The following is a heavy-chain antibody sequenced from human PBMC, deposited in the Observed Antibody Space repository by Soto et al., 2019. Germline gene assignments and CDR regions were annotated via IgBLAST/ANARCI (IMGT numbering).Heavy chain of an antibody. D-gene: IGHD3-10*01. Sequence: EVQLVESGGGLGEPGGSLRLSCAASGFMFSNAYMTWVRQTPGKGLEWVGRVKSKTDGGTIDYAAPVKGRFTISGDDSKNTLYLQMNSLKTEDTAVYYCTTRGPTWTSDYWGQGTLVTVSS. J-gene: IGHJ4*02. CDR1: GFMFSNAY. V-gene: IGHV3-15*01. CDR3: TTRGPTWTSDY. CDR2: VKSKTDGGTI.